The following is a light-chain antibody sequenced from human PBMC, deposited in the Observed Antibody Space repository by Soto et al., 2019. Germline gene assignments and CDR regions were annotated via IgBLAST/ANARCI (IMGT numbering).Light chain of an antibody. Sequence: EIVLTQSPATLSLSPGERATLSCRASQSVSSYLAWYQQKPGQAPRLLIYDASNMATGIPARFSGSGSGTDFTLTISSLGPEDFAVYYWQQRSNWPPRLTFGGGTKVEIK. V-gene: IGKV3-11*01. CDR2: DAS. J-gene: IGKJ4*01. CDR3: QQRSNWPPRLT. CDR1: QSVSSY.